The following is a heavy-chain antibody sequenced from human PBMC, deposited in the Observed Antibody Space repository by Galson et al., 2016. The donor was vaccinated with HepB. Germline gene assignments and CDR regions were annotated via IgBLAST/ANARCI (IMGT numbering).Heavy chain of an antibody. CDR3: ASEPLIVLVVGTYYFDS. CDR2: IMPMFGAA. D-gene: IGHD2-8*02. CDR1: GGALSSYS. Sequence: SVKVSCKASGGALSSYSFSWVRQAPGQGLEWMGGIMPMFGAANSAQKFQGRVTITADKSTSTVYMELNALTSDDTAVYYCASEPLIVLVVGTYYFDSWGQGTLVTVSS. J-gene: IGHJ4*02. V-gene: IGHV1-69*06.